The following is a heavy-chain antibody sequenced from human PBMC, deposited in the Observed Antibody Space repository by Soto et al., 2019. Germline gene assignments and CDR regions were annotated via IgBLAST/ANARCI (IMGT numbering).Heavy chain of an antibody. D-gene: IGHD3-22*01. J-gene: IGHJ6*02. CDR2: IWYDGSNK. V-gene: IGHV3-33*01. CDR1: GFTFSSYG. Sequence: PGESLRLSCAASGFTFSSYGMHWVRQAPGKGLEWVAVIWYDGSNKYYADSVKGRFTISRDNSKNTLYLQMNSLRAEGTAVYYCARGVVVNYYYYGMDVWGQGTTVTVSS. CDR3: ARGVVVNYYYYGMDV.